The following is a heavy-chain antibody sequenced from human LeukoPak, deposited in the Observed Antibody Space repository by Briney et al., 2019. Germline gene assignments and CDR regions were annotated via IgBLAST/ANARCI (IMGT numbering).Heavy chain of an antibody. V-gene: IGHV3-23*01. J-gene: IGHJ6*03. CDR1: GFTFRSYA. Sequence: GGSLRLSCAVSGFTFRSYAMNWVRQAPGKGLEWVAAITADGGSTHYTTSVKGRFIISRDTPKNTLSLQMNSLRAEDTAVYFCARVWLRDYMDAWGEGTTVSVSS. D-gene: IGHD5-12*01. CDR2: ITADGGST. CDR3: ARVWLRDYMDA.